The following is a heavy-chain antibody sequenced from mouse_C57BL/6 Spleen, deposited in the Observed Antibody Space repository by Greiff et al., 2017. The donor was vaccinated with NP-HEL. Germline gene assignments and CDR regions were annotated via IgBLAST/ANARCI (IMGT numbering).Heavy chain of an antibody. V-gene: IGHV1-50*01. D-gene: IGHD1-1*01. J-gene: IGHJ2*01. CDR1: GYTFTSYW. CDR2: IDPSDSYP. CDR3: ARKPYYYGTGFDY. Sequence: QVQLQQPGAELVKPGASVKLSCKASGYTFTSYWMQWVKQRPGQGLEWIGEIDPSDSYPNSNQKFKGKATLTVDTSSSTAYMQLSSLTSEDSAVYYCARKPYYYGTGFDYWGQGTTLTVSS.